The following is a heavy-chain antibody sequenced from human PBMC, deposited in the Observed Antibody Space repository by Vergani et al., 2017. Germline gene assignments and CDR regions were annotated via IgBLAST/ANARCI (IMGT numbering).Heavy chain of an antibody. D-gene: IGHD1-26*01. CDR3: AKGDDAIVYYGMDV. V-gene: IGHV3-49*03. CDR1: GFIFGDYA. J-gene: IGHJ6*02. Sequence: EVQLVESGGGLVQPGRSLRLSCRTSGFIFGDYAMSWFRQAPGKGLEWVGFIRSKAYGGTTEYAASVKGRFSVSRDDSKSIAYLQMNSLKTEDTAVYYCAKGDDAIVYYGMDVWGQGTTVTVSS. CDR2: IRSKAYGGTT.